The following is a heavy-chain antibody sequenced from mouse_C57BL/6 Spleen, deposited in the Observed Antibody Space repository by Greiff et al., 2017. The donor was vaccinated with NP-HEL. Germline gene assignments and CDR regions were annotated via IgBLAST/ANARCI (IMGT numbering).Heavy chain of an antibody. CDR1: GYTFTSYW. J-gene: IGHJ4*01. CDR2: IHPNSGST. V-gene: IGHV1-64*01. CDR3: ARRVYEYYAMDY. D-gene: IGHD1-1*01. Sequence: QVQLQHPGAELVKPGASVKLSCKASGYTFTSYWMHWVKQRPGQGLEWIGMIHPNSGSTNYNEKFKSKATLTVDKSSSTAYMQLSSLTSEDSAVYYCARRVYEYYAMDYWGQGTSVTVSS.